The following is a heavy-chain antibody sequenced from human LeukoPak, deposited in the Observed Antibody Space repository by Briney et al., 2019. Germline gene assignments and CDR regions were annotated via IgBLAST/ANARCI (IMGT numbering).Heavy chain of an antibody. Sequence: PGGSLRLSCAASGFTFDDYTMHWVRQAPGKDLEWVSRISWDGGSTYYADSVKGRFTISRDNSKNSLYLQMNSLRTEDTALYYCAKDIAPAAVTIGGSDYWGQGTLVTVSS. CDR2: ISWDGGST. CDR1: GFTFDDYT. J-gene: IGHJ4*02. V-gene: IGHV3-43*01. CDR3: AKDIAPAAVTIGGSDY. D-gene: IGHD6-13*01.